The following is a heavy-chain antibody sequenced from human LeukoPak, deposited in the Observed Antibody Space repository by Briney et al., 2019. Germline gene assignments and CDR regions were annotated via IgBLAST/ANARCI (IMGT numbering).Heavy chain of an antibody. D-gene: IGHD2-15*01. CDR3: ARDCSGGSCYDY. J-gene: IGHJ4*02. CDR1: GGSISSSNFY. Sequence: PSETLSLTCTVSGGSISSSNFYWGWIRQPPGKGLEWIGSIYYSGSTYYNPSLKSRVTISVDTSKNQFSLKLSSVTAADTAVYYCARDCSGGSCYDYWGQGTLVTVSS. CDR2: IYYSGST. V-gene: IGHV4-39*01.